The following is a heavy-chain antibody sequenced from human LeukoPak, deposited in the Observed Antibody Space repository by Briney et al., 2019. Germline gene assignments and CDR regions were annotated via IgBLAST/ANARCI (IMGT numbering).Heavy chain of an antibody. CDR1: GGSISSSNYY. Sequence: SETLSLICTVSGGSISSSNYYWGWIRQPPGKGLEWIGSIYYSGRTDYNPSLKSRVTISVDTSKNQFSLKLNSVTAADTAVYYCARDPIGSSATNDYWGQGTLVTVSS. CDR2: IYYSGRT. CDR3: ARDPIGSSATNDY. V-gene: IGHV4-39*02. D-gene: IGHD5-12*01. J-gene: IGHJ4*02.